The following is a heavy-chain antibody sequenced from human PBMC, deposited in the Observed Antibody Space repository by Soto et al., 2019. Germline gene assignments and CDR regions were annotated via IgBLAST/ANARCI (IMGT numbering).Heavy chain of an antibody. J-gene: IGHJ4*02. D-gene: IGHD3-3*01. CDR2: IKQDGSEK. CDR3: ARWGYDFWSGYAPFDY. V-gene: IGHV3-7*01. CDR1: GVTFSSYW. Sequence: GSMSLSCAASGVTFSSYWMSWVRQAPGKGLEWVANIKQDGSEKYYVDSVKGRFTISRDNAKNSLYLQMNSLRAEDTAVYYCARWGYDFWSGYAPFDYWGQGTLVTVSS.